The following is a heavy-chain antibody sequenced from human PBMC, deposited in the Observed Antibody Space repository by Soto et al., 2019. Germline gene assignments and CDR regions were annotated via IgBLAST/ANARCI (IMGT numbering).Heavy chain of an antibody. V-gene: IGHV3-21*02. CDR1: GFTFRGYT. D-gene: IGHD6-13*01. Sequence: EVQLVESGGCLVKPGGSLRLSCEASGFTFRGYTLTWVRQAPGKGLEWVSSISSSGGYIHYADSVKGRFTISRDNANNPLFLQMNSLRVEDTALYYCAGRIAARGGMDVWGQGTTVSVSS. CDR3: AGRIAARGGMDV. J-gene: IGHJ6*02. CDR2: ISSSGGYI.